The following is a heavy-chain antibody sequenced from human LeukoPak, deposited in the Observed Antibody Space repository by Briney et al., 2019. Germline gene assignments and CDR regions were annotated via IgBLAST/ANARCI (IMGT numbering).Heavy chain of an antibody. CDR1: GYTFTSYG. Sequence: ASVKVSCKASGYTFTSYGISWVRQAPGQGLEWMGWISAYNGNTNYAQKLQGRVTMTTDTSTSTAYMELGSLRSDDTAVYYCASSDSRYSSGWDAFDIWGQGTMGTVSS. CDR2: ISAYNGNT. J-gene: IGHJ3*02. D-gene: IGHD6-19*01. V-gene: IGHV1-18*04. CDR3: ASSDSRYSSGWDAFDI.